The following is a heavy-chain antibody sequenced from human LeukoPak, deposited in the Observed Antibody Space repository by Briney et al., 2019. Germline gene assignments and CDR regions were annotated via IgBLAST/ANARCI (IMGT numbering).Heavy chain of an antibody. CDR1: GFTFSSHW. Sequence: GGSLRLSCAASGFTFSSHWMHWVRQGPGKGLEWVSRIKSDGSETQYADSVKGRFTISRDNAHNTLYLQMTSLRPEDTAVYYCARVISDFDLWGQGALVTASS. V-gene: IGHV3-74*01. CDR2: IKSDGSET. J-gene: IGHJ5*01. D-gene: IGHD3/OR15-3a*01. CDR3: ARVISDFDL.